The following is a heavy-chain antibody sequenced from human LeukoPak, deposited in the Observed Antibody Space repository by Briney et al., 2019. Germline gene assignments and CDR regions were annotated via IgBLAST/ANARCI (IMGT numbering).Heavy chain of an antibody. J-gene: IGHJ2*01. V-gene: IGHV4-59*12. CDR1: GGSISGDY. CDR2: IYCSGST. CDR3: ARLIGKRGRQQLFDL. D-gene: IGHD6-13*01. Sequence: PSETLSLTCTVSGGSISGDYWSWIRQPPRKGLEWIGGIYCSGSTDYNPSLKSRVTISVDTSKNQFSLKLSSVTAADTAVYYCARLIGKRGRQQLFDLWGRGTLVTVSS.